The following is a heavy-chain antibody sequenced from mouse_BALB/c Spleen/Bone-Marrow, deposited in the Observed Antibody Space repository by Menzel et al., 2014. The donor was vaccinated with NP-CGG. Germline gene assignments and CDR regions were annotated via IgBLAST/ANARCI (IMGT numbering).Heavy chain of an antibody. J-gene: IGHJ1*01. D-gene: IGHD1-1*01. CDR3: GRGGTVVTKGSTYWYFDL. CDR1: GYSFSGYF. CDR2: INPYNGES. Sequence: EVKLVESGPDLVKPGASVKISCKASGYSFSGYFMNWVKQSHGKSLEWIGRINPYNGESFYNQKFKDKATLTVDKSSTTAHIDLLSLTSEHSAVYYCGRGGTVVTKGSTYWYFDLWGAGTTLTVSS. V-gene: IGHV1-37*01.